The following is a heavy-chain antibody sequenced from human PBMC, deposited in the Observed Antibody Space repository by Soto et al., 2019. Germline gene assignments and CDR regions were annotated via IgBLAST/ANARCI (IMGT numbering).Heavy chain of an antibody. D-gene: IGHD3-3*01. CDR2: IYYSGST. J-gene: IGHJ6*03. CDR3: ARRGRFLDYYYMDV. CDR1: GGSISSYY. V-gene: IGHV4-59*08. Sequence: SETLSLTCTVSGGSISSYYWSWIRQPPGKGLEWIGYIYYSGSTNYNPSLKSRVTISVDTSKNQFSLKLSSVTAADTAVYYCARRGRFLDYYYMDVWGKGTPVTVS.